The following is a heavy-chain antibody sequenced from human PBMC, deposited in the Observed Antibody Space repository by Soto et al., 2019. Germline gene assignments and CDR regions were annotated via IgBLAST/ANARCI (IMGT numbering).Heavy chain of an antibody. CDR2: ISSSGSTI. CDR3: ARDLRDLGGFDY. Sequence: GESLKISCAASGFTFSDYYMSWIRQAPGKGLEWVSYISSSGSTIYYADSVKGRFTISRDNAKNSLYLQMNSLGAEDTAVYYCARDLRDLGGFDYWGQGTLVTVSS. V-gene: IGHV3-11*01. J-gene: IGHJ4*02. D-gene: IGHD3-16*01. CDR1: GFTFSDYY.